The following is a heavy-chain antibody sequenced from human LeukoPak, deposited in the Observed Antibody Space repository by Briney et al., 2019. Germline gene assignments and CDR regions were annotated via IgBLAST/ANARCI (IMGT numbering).Heavy chain of an antibody. J-gene: IGHJ4*02. V-gene: IGHV3-74*01. CDR1: GFTFSSYW. Sequence: PGGSLRLSCAASGFTFSSYWMHWVRQAPGKGLVWVSRINSDGSSTSYADSVKGRFTISRDNSKNTLYLQMNSLRAEDTAVYYCARNSGYSSGWYRYYFDYWGQGTLVTVSS. D-gene: IGHD6-19*01. CDR3: ARNSGYSSGWYRYYFDY. CDR2: INSDGSST.